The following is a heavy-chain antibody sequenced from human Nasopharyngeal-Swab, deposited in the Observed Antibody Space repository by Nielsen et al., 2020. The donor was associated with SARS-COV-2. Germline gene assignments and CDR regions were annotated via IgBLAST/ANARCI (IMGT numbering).Heavy chain of an antibody. Sequence: GESLKISCAASGFTFDNYAMSWVRQVPGKGLQWVSVISGSGGSTYYADSVKGRFTISRDNSKNTLYLQMNSLRAEDTAVYYCARVPDSSGYYDYYGMDVWGQGTTVTVSS. D-gene: IGHD3-22*01. J-gene: IGHJ6*02. CDR1: GFTFDNYA. V-gene: IGHV3-23*01. CDR2: ISGSGGST. CDR3: ARVPDSSGYYDYYGMDV.